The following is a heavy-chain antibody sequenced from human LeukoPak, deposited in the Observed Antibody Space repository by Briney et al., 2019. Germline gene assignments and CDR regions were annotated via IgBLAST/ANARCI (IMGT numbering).Heavy chain of an antibody. CDR1: GFTFSSYA. CDR3: ARSEKMYYYDSSGYPYYYYYYMDV. CDR2: ISSNGGST. V-gene: IGHV3-64*01. D-gene: IGHD3-22*01. J-gene: IGHJ6*03. Sequence: GGSLRLSCAASGFTFSSYAMHWVRQAPGKGLEYVSAISSNGGSTYYANSVKGRFTISRDNSKNTLYLQMGSLRAEDMAVYYCARSEKMYYYDSSGYPYYYYYYMDVWGKGTTVTVSS.